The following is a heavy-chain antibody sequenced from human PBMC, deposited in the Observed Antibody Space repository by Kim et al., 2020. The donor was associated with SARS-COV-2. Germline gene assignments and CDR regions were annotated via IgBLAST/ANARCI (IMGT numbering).Heavy chain of an antibody. CDR2: ISYDGLNT. V-gene: IGHV3-30*18. Sequence: GGSLRLSCAASGFPFSTYGMHWVRQAPGKGLEWVAVISYDGLNTYYSDSVKGRFTISRDNSKKTLYLQMSSLRAEDTAVYYCAKDLRILLYFDRGGYYY. D-gene: IGHD3-9*01. CDR3: AKDLRILLYFDRGGYYY. CDR1: GFPFSTYG. J-gene: IGHJ6*01.